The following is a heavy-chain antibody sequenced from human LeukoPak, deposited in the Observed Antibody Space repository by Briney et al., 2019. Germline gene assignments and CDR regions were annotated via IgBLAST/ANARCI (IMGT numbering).Heavy chain of an antibody. D-gene: IGHD2-15*01. CDR3: ATDRATQYFDY. CDR1: GFILNSYG. Sequence: TGGSLRLSCAASGFILNSYGMHWVRQAPGKGLEWVADIWFDGKNQHFADSVRGRFAISRDNSKNTVYLQINSLRAEDTAVYYCATDRATQYFDYWGQGTLVSVSS. CDR2: IWFDGKNQ. J-gene: IGHJ4*02. V-gene: IGHV3-33*03.